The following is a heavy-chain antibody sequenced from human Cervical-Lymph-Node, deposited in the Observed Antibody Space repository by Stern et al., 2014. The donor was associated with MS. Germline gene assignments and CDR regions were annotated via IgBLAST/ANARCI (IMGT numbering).Heavy chain of an antibody. CDR1: GYSFTLYW. CDR2: IYRGASDP. J-gene: IGHJ4*02. Sequence: EVHLVESGAEMKKPGESLKISCKGSGYSFTLYWIGWVRQMPGKGLEWMRTIYRGASDPRYSPSFQAQVTISADKSISTAYLQWSSLKASDTAMYYCAALVRGSYFYWGQGTLVTVSS. D-gene: IGHD1-26*01. V-gene: IGHV5-51*01. CDR3: AALVRGSYFY.